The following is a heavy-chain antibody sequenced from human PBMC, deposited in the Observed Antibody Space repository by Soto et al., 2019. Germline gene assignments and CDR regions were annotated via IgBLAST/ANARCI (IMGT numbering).Heavy chain of an antibody. CDR3: ARGWSDGSGRLDYGMDV. V-gene: IGHV4-30-2*01. D-gene: IGHD3-10*01. Sequence: PSETLSLTCAVSGGSISSGGYSWSWIRQPPGKGLEWIGYIYHSGSTNYNPSLKSRVTISVDTSKNQFSLKLSSVTAADTAVYYCARGWSDGSGRLDYGMDVWGQGTTVTVSS. CDR1: GGSISSGGYS. CDR2: IYHSGST. J-gene: IGHJ6*02.